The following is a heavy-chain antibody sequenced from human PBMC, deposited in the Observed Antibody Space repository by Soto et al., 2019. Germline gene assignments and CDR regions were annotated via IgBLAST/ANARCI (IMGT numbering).Heavy chain of an antibody. CDR3: ARDMRRSGYYPGGPSYLDY. J-gene: IGHJ4*02. Sequence: SKALCSARHYTKQGLEWMGGIIPIFGTANYAQKFQGRVTITADESTSTAYMELSSLRSEDTAVYYCARDMRRSGYYPGGPSYLDYWGQGTLVPGSS. CDR2: IIPIFGTA. CDR1: SKA. D-gene: IGHD3-22*01. V-gene: IGHV1-69*01.